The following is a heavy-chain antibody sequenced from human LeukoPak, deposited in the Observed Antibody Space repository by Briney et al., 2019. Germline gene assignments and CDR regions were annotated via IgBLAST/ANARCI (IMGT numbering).Heavy chain of an antibody. CDR1: GYTFTGYY. CDR2: INPNSGGT. J-gene: IGHJ4*02. D-gene: IGHD3-10*01. V-gene: IGHV1-2*02. CDR3: ASLWFGDREDFDY. Sequence: ASVKVSCKASGYTFTGYYMHWVRQAPGQGLEWMGWINPNSGGTNYAQEFQGRVTMTRDTSISTAYMELSRLRSDDTAVYYCASLWFGDREDFDYWGQGTLVTVSS.